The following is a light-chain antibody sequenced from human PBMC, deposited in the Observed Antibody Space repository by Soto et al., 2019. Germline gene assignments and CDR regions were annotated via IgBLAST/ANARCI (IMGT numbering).Light chain of an antibody. Sequence: DIQMTQSPSSLSASVGDGVTTTCRASQSISSYLNWYQQKPGKAPKLLIYAASSLQGGVPSRFSGSGSGTDFTLTISSLQPEDFATYYCQQSYSTPLFGPGTKVDIK. J-gene: IGKJ3*01. CDR2: AAS. CDR3: QQSYSTPL. CDR1: QSISSY. V-gene: IGKV1-39*01.